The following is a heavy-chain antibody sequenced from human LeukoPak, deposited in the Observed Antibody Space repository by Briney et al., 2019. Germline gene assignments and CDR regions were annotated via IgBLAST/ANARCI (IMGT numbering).Heavy chain of an antibody. D-gene: IGHD4-17*01. CDR1: GGSISSSSYY. V-gene: IGHV4-39*01. J-gene: IGHJ4*02. CDR2: IYYSGST. Sequence: SETLPLTCTVSGGSISSSSYYWGWIRQPPGKGLEWIGSIYYSGSTYYNPSLKSRVTISVDTSKNQFSLKLSSVTAADTAVYYCARLVYGDYFDYWGQGTLVTVSS. CDR3: ARLVYGDYFDY.